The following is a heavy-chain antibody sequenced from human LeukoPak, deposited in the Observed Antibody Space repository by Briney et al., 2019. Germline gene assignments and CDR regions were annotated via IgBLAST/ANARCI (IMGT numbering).Heavy chain of an antibody. CDR1: GGSVSNGNYY. CDR2: LYYSGST. V-gene: IGHV4-61*01. CDR3: ARDRVEGYDYAYFDL. D-gene: IGHD5-12*01. Sequence: SETLSLTCTVSGGSVSNGNYYWSWIRQPPGKGLEWIGYLYYSGSTNYNPSLKSRVTISIDTSKNQFSLKLSSVTAADTAVYYCARDRVEGYDYAYFDLWGRGTLVTVSS. J-gene: IGHJ2*01.